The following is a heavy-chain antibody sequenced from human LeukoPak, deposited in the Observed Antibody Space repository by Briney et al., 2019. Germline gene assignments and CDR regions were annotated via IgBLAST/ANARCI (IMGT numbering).Heavy chain of an antibody. Sequence: ASVKVSCKASGYTFTSHDINWVRQATGQGLEWMGWMNPNSGNTGYAQKFQGRVTMTRNTSISTAYMELSSLRSEDTAVYYCARGLRYPEYYFDYWGQGTLVTASS. D-gene: IGHD3-9*01. CDR3: ARGLRYPEYYFDY. CDR2: MNPNSGNT. CDR1: GYTFTSHD. V-gene: IGHV1-8*01. J-gene: IGHJ4*02.